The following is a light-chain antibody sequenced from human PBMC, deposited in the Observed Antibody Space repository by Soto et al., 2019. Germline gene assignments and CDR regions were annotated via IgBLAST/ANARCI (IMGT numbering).Light chain of an antibody. V-gene: IGKV3-20*01. CDR2: GGS. Sequence: DIVLTQSPGTLSLYPGERATLYCRASQSVSSNHLAWYQQKPGQAPRLLIYGGSSRATGIPVRFSGSGSETDFTLTITRLEPEDFAMYYCQQYSSSRTFGQGTKVEIK. CDR1: QSVSSNH. CDR3: QQYSSSRT. J-gene: IGKJ1*01.